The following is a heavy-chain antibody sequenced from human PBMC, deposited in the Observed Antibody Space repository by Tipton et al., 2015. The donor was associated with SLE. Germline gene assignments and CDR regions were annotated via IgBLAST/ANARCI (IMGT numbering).Heavy chain of an antibody. D-gene: IGHD6-19*01. CDR2: TWYDGSNK. Sequence: SLRLSCAASGFTFSSYAMHWVRQAPGKGLEWVAVTWYDGSNKYYADSVKGRFTISRDNSKNTLYLQMNSLRAEDTAVYYCATRQGSGWYQSFDYWGQGSLVTVSS. J-gene: IGHJ4*02. CDR1: GFTFSSYA. V-gene: IGHV3-30*04. CDR3: ATRQGSGWYQSFDY.